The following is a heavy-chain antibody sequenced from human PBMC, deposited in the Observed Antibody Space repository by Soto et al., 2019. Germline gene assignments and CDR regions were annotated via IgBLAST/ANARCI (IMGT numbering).Heavy chain of an antibody. CDR2: IYYSGST. V-gene: IGHV4-59*01. D-gene: IGHD6-13*01. Sequence: PSETLSLTCTVSGGSISSYYWSWIRQPPVKGLEWIGYIYYSGSTNYNPSLKSRVTISVDTSKNQFSLKLSSVTAADTAVYYCARGRSRGIAAAGNWFDPWGQGTLVTVSS. CDR3: ARGRSRGIAAAGNWFDP. J-gene: IGHJ5*02. CDR1: GGSISSYY.